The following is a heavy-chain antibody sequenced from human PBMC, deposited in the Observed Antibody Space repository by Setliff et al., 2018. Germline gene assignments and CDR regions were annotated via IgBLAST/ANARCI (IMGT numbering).Heavy chain of an antibody. CDR1: GVSVNSLTW. Sequence: LSLTCAVSGVSVNSLTWWSWVRQTPGKGLEWVSSIDTSSSYIYYADSVRGRFTISRDNAKNSLFLQMNNLRAEDTALYYCASSSGWIPWIQHWGPGTLVTVSS. D-gene: IGHD3-10*01. CDR2: IDTSSSYI. CDR3: ASSSGWIPWIQH. V-gene: IGHV3-21*01. J-gene: IGHJ1*01.